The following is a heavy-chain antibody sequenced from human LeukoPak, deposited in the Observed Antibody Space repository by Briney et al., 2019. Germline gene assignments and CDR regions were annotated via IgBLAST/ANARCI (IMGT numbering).Heavy chain of an antibody. D-gene: IGHD2-2*01. CDR1: GFTFSNHW. Sequence: PGGSLRLSCAASGFTFSNHWMHWVRQAPGKGLEWVSAISGSGGSTYYADSVKGRFTISRDNSKNTLYLQMNSLRAEDTAVYYCAKDRGIVVVPAAPNTDNWFDPWGQGTLVTVSS. CDR3: AKDRGIVVVPAAPNTDNWFDP. CDR2: ISGSGGST. V-gene: IGHV3-23*01. J-gene: IGHJ5*02.